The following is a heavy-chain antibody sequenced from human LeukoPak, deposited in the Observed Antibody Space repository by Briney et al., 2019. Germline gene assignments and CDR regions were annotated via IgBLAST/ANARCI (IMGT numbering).Heavy chain of an antibody. CDR3: ARPLDCNYGGTAFDI. V-gene: IGHV4-39*01. Sequence: SETLSLTCTVSGGSVSNSDYCWGWIRQPPGKQLEWIGSIDYSGSPLYNPSLKSRVTISVDTSKNQFSLKLSSVTAADTAVYYCARPLDCNYGGTAFDIWGQGTMVTVSS. D-gene: IGHD4-23*01. J-gene: IGHJ3*02. CDR1: GGSVSNSDYC. CDR2: IDYSGSP.